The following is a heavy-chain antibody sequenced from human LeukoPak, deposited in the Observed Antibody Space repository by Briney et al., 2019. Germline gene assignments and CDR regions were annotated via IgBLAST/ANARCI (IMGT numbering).Heavy chain of an antibody. CDR3: ARSATYSGSRYYFDS. CDR2: IHYSGST. V-gene: IGHV4-59*08. D-gene: IGHD1-26*01. J-gene: IGHJ4*02. Sequence: SETLSLTCTVSGDSITNYYGSWIRQPPGKGLEGIGYIHYSGSTKYNPSLKSRVTISIDTSKTQFSLKLSSVTAADTALYYCARSATYSGSRYYFDSWGQGTLVTVSS. CDR1: GDSITNYY.